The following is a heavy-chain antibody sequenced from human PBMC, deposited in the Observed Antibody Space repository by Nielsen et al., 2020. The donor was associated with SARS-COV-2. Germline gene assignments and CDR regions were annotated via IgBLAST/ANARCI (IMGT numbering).Heavy chain of an antibody. CDR3: ARGSGYGDYLGGYYYGMDV. J-gene: IGHJ6*02. CDR2: INPNSGGT. Sequence: ASVKVSCKASGYTFSRYGIVWVRQAPGQGLEWMGRINPNSGGTNYAQKLQGRVTMTTDTSTSTAYMELRSLRSDDTAVYYCARGSGYGDYLGGYYYGMDVWGQGTTVTVSS. D-gene: IGHD4-17*01. CDR1: GYTFSRYG. V-gene: IGHV1-18*01.